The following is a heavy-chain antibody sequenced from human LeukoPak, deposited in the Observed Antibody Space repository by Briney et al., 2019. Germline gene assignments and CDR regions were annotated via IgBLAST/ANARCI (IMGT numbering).Heavy chain of an antibody. CDR3: ARDPNYYDSSGYRVFDY. D-gene: IGHD3-22*01. V-gene: IGHV3-48*04. CDR1: GFTFSSYS. J-gene: IGHJ4*02. Sequence: GGSLRLSCAASGFTFSSYSMNWVRQAPGKGLEWVSYISSSSSTIYYADSVKGRFTISRDNAKNSLYLQMNSLRAEDTAVYYCARDPNYYDSSGYRVFDYWGQGTLVTVSS. CDR2: ISSSSSTI.